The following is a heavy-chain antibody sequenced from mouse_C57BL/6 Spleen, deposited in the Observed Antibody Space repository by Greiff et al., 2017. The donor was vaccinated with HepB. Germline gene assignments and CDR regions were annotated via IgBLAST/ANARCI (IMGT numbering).Heavy chain of an antibody. CDR3: ARDAEHYYGSSAFAY. V-gene: IGHV7-1*01. Sequence: EVNVVESGGGLVQSGRSLRLSCATSGFTFSDFYMEWVRQAPGKGLEWIAASRNKANDYTTEYSASVKGRFIVSRDTSQSILYLQMNALRAEDTAIYYCARDAEHYYGSSAFAYWGQGTLVTVSA. J-gene: IGHJ3*01. CDR2: SRNKANDYTT. CDR1: GFTFSDFY. D-gene: IGHD1-1*01.